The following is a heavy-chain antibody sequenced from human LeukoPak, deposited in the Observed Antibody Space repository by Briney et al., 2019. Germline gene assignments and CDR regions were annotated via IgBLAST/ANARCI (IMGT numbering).Heavy chain of an antibody. CDR1: GLTFPVYW. CDR2: INQDGSEK. D-gene: IGHD3-9*01. J-gene: IGHJ4*02. CDR3: ARVPTILTGGY. V-gene: IGHV3-7*03. Sequence: GGSLCLSCAASGLTFPVYWMTWVRQAPGKGREWVATINQDGSEKYYVDSVKGRFTISRDNAKDSLYLQMNSLRAEDTALYYCARVPTILTGGYWGQGTLVTVSS.